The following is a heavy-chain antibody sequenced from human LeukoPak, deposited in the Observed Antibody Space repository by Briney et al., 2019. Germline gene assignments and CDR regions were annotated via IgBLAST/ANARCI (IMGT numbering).Heavy chain of an antibody. V-gene: IGHV4-34*01. Sequence: PSETLSLTCAVYGGSFSGYYWSWIRHPPGKGLEWIGEINHSGSTNYNPSLKSRVTISVDTSKNQFSLKLSSVTAADTAVYYCARGPSENIVATMGVFGYWGQGTLVTVSS. CDR3: ARGPSENIVATMGVFGY. J-gene: IGHJ4*02. CDR1: GGSFSGYY. D-gene: IGHD5-12*01. CDR2: INHSGST.